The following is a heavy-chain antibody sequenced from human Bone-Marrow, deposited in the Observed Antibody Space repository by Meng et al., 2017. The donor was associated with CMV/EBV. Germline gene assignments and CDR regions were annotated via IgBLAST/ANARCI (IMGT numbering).Heavy chain of an antibody. J-gene: IGHJ4*02. V-gene: IGHV1-46*01. D-gene: IGHD5-18*01. CDR2: MNPSGGFT. CDR3: VRVGAMGAVDH. CDR1: GYTFTTHY. Sequence: ASVKVSCKASGYTFTTHYLHWVRQAPGQGLEWMGIMNPSGGFTTYAQKFQGRVTMTRDTSKSTAYMELSSLRSEDTAVYYCVRVGAMGAVDHWGQGTLVTVPS.